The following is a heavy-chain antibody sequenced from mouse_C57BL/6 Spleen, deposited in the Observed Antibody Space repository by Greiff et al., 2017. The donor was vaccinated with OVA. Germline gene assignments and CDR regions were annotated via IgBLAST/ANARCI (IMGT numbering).Heavy chain of an antibody. Sequence: VQLQQSGAELVRPGASVKLSCTASGFNIKDDYMHWVKQRPEQGLEWIGWIDPENGDTEYASKFQGKATITADTSSNTAYLQLSSLTSEDTAVYYCTVPFITTVVATPSWFAYWGQGTLVTVSA. J-gene: IGHJ3*01. CDR3: TVPFITTVVATPSWFAY. CDR1: GFNIKDDY. CDR2: IDPENGDT. D-gene: IGHD1-1*01. V-gene: IGHV14-4*01.